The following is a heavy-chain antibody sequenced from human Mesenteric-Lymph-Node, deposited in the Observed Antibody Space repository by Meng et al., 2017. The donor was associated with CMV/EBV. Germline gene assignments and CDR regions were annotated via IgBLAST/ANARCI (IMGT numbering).Heavy chain of an antibody. J-gene: IGHJ2*01. V-gene: IGHV3-30*02. CDR2: IRYDGSNK. Sequence: GFTFSSYGMHWVRQAPGKGLEWVAFIRYDGSNKYYADSVKGRFTISRDNSKNTLYLQMNSLRAEDTAVYYCVKSVVPAAKEDWYFDLWGRGTLVTVSS. CDR3: VKSVVPAAKEDWYFDL. D-gene: IGHD2-2*01. CDR1: GFTFSSYG.